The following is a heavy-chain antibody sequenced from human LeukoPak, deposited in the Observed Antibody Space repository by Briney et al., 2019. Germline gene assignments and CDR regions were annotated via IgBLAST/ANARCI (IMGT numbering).Heavy chain of an antibody. CDR1: GYSISSGYY. V-gene: IGHV4-38-2*02. D-gene: IGHD3-10*01. CDR2: IYHGGST. J-gene: IGHJ4*02. Sequence: SETLSLTCTVSGYSISSGYYWGWIRQSPGKGLEWIGSIYHGGSTYYNPSLRSRVIVSVDTSKNHFSLKMSSVTAADTAVYYCARARITMVRGVKPTYFDYWGQGTLVTVSS. CDR3: ARARITMVRGVKPTYFDY.